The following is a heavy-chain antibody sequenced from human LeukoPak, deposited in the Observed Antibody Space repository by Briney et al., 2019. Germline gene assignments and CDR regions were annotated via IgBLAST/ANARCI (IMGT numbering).Heavy chain of an antibody. CDR1: GYTFTDYY. CDR2: INPNSGGT. CDR3: ARDSLGSARYSD. D-gene: IGHD1-1*01. V-gene: IGHV1-2*02. J-gene: IGHJ4*02. Sequence: GASVKVSCKASGYTFTDYYIHWVRQAPGQGLEWMGWINPNSGGTNYVQEFQGRVTMTRDTSINTAYMELSSLRSDDTAVYFCARDSLGSARYSDWGQGTRVTVSS.